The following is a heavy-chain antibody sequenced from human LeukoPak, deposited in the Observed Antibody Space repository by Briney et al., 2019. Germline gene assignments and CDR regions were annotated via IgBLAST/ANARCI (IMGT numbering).Heavy chain of an antibody. CDR3: ARVWYYYDSSGYYRDDAFDI. D-gene: IGHD3-22*01. J-gene: IGHJ3*02. V-gene: IGHV4-59*11. CDR1: GGSIRSHY. CDR2: IYYSGST. Sequence: PSETLSLTCTVSGGSIRSHYWSWIRQPPGKGLEWIGYIYYSGSTNYNPSLKSRVTISVDTSKNQFSLKLSSVTAADTAVYYCARVWYYYDSSGYYRDDAFDIWGQGTMVTVSS.